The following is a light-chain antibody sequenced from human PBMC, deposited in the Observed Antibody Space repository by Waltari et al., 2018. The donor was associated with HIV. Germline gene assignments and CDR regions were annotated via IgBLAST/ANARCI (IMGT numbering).Light chain of an antibody. CDR1: YSVAGN. CDR2: DAS. J-gene: IGKJ1*01. V-gene: IGKV3-15*01. Sequence: EIVMTQSPATLSVSLGEKATLSCKASYSVAGNLAWYQQKPGQAPRLHIHDASTRAAGIPAMFSGSGSGTEFSLSISSLQSEDSAIYYCQQYNHWPRTFGQGTKVEIK. CDR3: QQYNHWPRT.